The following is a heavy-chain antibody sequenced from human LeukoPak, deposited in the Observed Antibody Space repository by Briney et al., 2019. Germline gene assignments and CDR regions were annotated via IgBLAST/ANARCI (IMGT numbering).Heavy chain of an antibody. CDR1: GFTFNTYA. Sequence: GGYLRLSCAASGFTFNTYAMSWVRQAPGKGLEWVSDISGSGGSAYYADSVKGRFTISRDNSKSTLYLQMNSLRAEDTAVYYCAKEAGYTSGWYDCWGQGTLVTVSS. V-gene: IGHV3-23*01. J-gene: IGHJ4*02. CDR3: AKEAGYTSGWYDC. D-gene: IGHD6-19*01. CDR2: ISGSGGSA.